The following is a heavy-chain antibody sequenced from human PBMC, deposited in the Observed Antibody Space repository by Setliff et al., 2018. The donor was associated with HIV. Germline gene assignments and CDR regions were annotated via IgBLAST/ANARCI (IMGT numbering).Heavy chain of an antibody. Sequence: ETLSLTCAVYGGSLRNYYWSWIRQPPGKGLEWIAEINPSGTTNYNPSLKSRVTISVDTSKNQFSLRLSSVTAADTAVYYCARQGEVGAPFDYWGQGTLVTVSS. CDR3: ARQGEVGAPFDY. V-gene: IGHV4-34*01. J-gene: IGHJ4*02. CDR1: GGSLRNYY. D-gene: IGHD1-26*01. CDR2: INPSGTT.